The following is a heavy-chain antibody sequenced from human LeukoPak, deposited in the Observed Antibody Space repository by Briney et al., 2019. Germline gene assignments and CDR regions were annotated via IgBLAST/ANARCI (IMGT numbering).Heavy chain of an antibody. Sequence: GGSLRLPCAASGFTFSSYWMSWVRQAPGKGLEWVAIIKPDGSANYYVDSVKGRFTISRDNSKNTMYLQVNSLRAEDTALYFCARLPVPINDLGDYFDYWGQGILVTVSS. V-gene: IGHV3-7*01. CDR3: ARLPVPINDLGDYFDY. CDR2: IKPDGSAN. D-gene: IGHD5-24*01. J-gene: IGHJ4*02. CDR1: GFTFSSYW.